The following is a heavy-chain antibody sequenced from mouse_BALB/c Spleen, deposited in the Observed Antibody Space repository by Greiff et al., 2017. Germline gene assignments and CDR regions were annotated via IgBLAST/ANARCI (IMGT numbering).Heavy chain of an antibody. CDR1: GFSLTSYG. D-gene: IGHD2-1*01. CDR2: IWRGGST. CDR3: AKNGYYGNYPDY. J-gene: IGHJ2*01. V-gene: IGHV2-5-1*01. Sequence: VKVEESGPSLVQPSQSLSITCTVSGFSLTSYGVHWVRQSPGKGLEWLGVIWRGGSTDYNAAFMSRLSITKDNSKSQVFFKMNSLQADDTAIYYCAKNGYYGNYPDYWGQGTTLTVSS.